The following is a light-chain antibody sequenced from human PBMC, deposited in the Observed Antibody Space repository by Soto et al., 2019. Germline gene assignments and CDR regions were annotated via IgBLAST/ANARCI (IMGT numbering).Light chain of an antibody. CDR3: QQLHVYPST. CDR1: QDINSY. CDR2: AGT. J-gene: IGKJ4*01. Sequence: IQLTQSPPSLSASVGYRVTITCRASQDINSYLAWYQQKPGKAPNLLIYAGTSLQSGVPSRFSGSGSGTEFTLTISSLQPEDFATYYCQQLHVYPSTFGGGPRWIS. V-gene: IGKV1-9*01.